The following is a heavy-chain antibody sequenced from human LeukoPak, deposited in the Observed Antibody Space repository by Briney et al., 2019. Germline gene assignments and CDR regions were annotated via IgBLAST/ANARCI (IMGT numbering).Heavy chain of an antibody. CDR2: INHSGST. J-gene: IGHJ5*02. Sequence: SETLSLTCTVSGGSISSSSSYWGWIRQPPGKGLEWIGEINHSGSTNYNPSLKSRVTISVDTSKNQFSLKLSSVTAADTAVYYCARGHWGQENWFDPWGQGTLVTVSS. CDR3: ARGHWGQENWFDP. CDR1: GGSISSSSSY. D-gene: IGHD3-16*01. V-gene: IGHV4-39*07.